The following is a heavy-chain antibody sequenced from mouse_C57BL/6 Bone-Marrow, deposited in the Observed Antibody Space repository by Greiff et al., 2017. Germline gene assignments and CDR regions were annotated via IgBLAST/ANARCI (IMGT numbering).Heavy chain of an antibody. CDR3: ASPLIYYYGSSFAY. Sequence: VQLKQSGPELVKPGASVKISCKASGYTFTDYYMNWVKQSHGKSLEWIGDINPNNGGTSYNQKFKGKATLTVDKSSSTAYMELRSLTSEDSAVYYCASPLIYYYGSSFAYWGQGTLVTVSA. D-gene: IGHD1-1*01. CDR1: GYTFTDYY. CDR2: INPNNGGT. J-gene: IGHJ3*01. V-gene: IGHV1-26*01.